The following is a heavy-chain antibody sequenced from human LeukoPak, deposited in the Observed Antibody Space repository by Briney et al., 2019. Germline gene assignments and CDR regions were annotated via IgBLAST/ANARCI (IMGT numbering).Heavy chain of an antibody. J-gene: IGHJ4*02. CDR2: IKSKTDGGTA. V-gene: IGHV3-15*01. CDR1: GFTFTNAW. Sequence: GGSLRLSCAASGFTFTNAWMTWVRQAPGKGLEWVGLIKSKTDGGTADYAAPVKGRFTISRDDSKSTLYLQMNSLKAEDTAVYYCTTGAWIQLWLADYWGRGTLVTVSS. D-gene: IGHD5-18*01. CDR3: TTGAWIQLWLADY.